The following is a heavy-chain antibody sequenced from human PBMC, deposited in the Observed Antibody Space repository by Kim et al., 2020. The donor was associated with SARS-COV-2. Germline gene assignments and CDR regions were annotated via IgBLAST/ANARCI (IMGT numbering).Heavy chain of an antibody. CDR1: GGSISSSSYY. Sequence: SETLSLTCTVSGGSISSSSYYWGWIRQPPGKGLEWIGSIYYSGSTYYNPSLKSRVTISVDTSKNQFSLKLSSVTAADTAVYYCATPTSIAAAGTYFQHWGQGTLVTVSS. V-gene: IGHV4-39*01. J-gene: IGHJ1*01. D-gene: IGHD6-13*01. CDR2: IYYSGST. CDR3: ATPTSIAAAGTYFQH.